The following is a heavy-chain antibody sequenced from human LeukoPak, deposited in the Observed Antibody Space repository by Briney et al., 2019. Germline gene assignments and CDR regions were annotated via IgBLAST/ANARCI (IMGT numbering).Heavy chain of an antibody. CDR2: INQSGST. D-gene: IGHD5-12*01. CDR1: GGSISSSSYY. J-gene: IGHJ5*02. Sequence: PSETLSLTCTVSGGSISSSSYYWGWIRQPPGKGLEWIGEINQSGSTNYNPSLKSRVTISVDTSKNQFSLKLNSMTAADTAVYYCARVKTVDIVAPINFREACWFDPWGQGTLVTVSS. V-gene: IGHV4-39*07. CDR3: ARVKTVDIVAPINFREACWFDP.